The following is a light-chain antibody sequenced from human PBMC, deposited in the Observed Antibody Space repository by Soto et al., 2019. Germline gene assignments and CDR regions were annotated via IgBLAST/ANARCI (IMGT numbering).Light chain of an antibody. CDR1: QGISSY. Sequence: IQLTQSPSSLSASVGDRVTITCRASQGISSYLAWYQQKPGKAPKLLIYAASTLESGVPSRFSGSGSGTDFTLTISSLQPEDFASYYCQHLNSYPYTFGQGTNLEIK. CDR2: AAS. V-gene: IGKV1-9*01. CDR3: QHLNSYPYT. J-gene: IGKJ2*01.